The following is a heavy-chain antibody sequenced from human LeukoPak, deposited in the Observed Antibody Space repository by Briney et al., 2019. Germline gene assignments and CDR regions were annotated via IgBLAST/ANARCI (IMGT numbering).Heavy chain of an antibody. D-gene: IGHD6-13*01. CDR1: GVSFSGYY. V-gene: IGHV4-34*01. Sequence: TSETLSLTCAVYGVSFSGYYWSWIRQPPGKGLEWIGEINHSGSANYNPSLKSRVTISADTSKNQFSLKLSSVTAADTAVYSCARGSEIAAAGTGYYFDYWGQGTLVTVSS. CDR2: INHSGSA. J-gene: IGHJ4*02. CDR3: ARGSEIAAAGTGYYFDY.